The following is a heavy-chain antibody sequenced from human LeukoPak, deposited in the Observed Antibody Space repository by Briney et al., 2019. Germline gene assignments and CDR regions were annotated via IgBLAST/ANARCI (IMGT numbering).Heavy chain of an antibody. CDR1: GYTFTGYY. J-gene: IGHJ4*02. CDR2: INPNSGGT. V-gene: IGHV1-2*02. CDR3: ARGKKQWLYDPSVRGGKSYYFDY. Sequence: ASVKVSCKASGYTFTGYYIHWVRQAPGQGLEWMGWINPNSGGTNYAQKFQGRVTMTRDTSISTAYMELSRLRSDDTAVYYCARGKKQWLYDPSVRGGKSYYFDYWGQGTLVTVSS. D-gene: IGHD6-19*01.